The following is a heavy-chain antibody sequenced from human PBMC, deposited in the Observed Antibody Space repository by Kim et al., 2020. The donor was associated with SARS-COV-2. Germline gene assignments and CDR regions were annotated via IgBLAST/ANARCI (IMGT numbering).Heavy chain of an antibody. V-gene: IGHV1-8*01. CDR2: MNPNSGLT. CDR3: ARDYKGGSGWFDP. D-gene: IGHD6-25*01. CDR1: GYTFTNFD. J-gene: IGHJ5*02. Sequence: ASVKVSCKASGYTFTNFDLNWVRQAPGQGLEWVGWMNPNSGLTGYAQKFQGRVTLTRDTSISTAYMELSSLTSEDTAVYYCARDYKGGSGWFDPWGRGTLVTVSS.